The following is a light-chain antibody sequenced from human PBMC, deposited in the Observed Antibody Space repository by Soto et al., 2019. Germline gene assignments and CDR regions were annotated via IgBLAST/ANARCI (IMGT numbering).Light chain of an antibody. Sequence: EIALTQSPGTLSLSPGERATLSCRASQSVSSSYLAWYQQKPGQAPRLLIYGASSRATGIPDRFSGSGSGTDFTLTISRLEPDDFAVYYCQQYGSSPRTFGQGTKVEIK. CDR2: GAS. V-gene: IGKV3-20*01. CDR3: QQYGSSPRT. J-gene: IGKJ1*01. CDR1: QSVSSSY.